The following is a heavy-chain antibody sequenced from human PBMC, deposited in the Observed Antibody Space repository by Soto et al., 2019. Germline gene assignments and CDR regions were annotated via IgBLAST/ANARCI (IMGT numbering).Heavy chain of an antibody. CDR2: INHSGST. Sequence: QVQLQQWGAGLLKPSETLSLTCAVYGGSFSGYYWSWIRQPPGKGLEWIGEINHSGSTNYNPSLKSRVTISVDTSKNQFSLKLSSVTAADTAVYYCANGMATISPESDWGQGTLVTVSS. CDR3: ANGMATISPESD. CDR1: GGSFSGYY. J-gene: IGHJ4*02. D-gene: IGHD5-12*01. V-gene: IGHV4-34*01.